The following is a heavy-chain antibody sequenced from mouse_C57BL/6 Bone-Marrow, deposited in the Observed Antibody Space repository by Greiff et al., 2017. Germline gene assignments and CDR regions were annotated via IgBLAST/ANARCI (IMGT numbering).Heavy chain of an antibody. CDR3: AREEDIYYDPAWFAY. Sequence: EVKVVESGPELVKPGASVKISCKASGYSFTDYNMNWVKQSNGKSLEWIGVINPNYGTTSYNQKFKGKATLTVDQSSSTAYMQLNSLTSEDSAVYYCAREEDIYYDPAWFAYWGQGTLVTVSA. D-gene: IGHD2-4*01. CDR2: INPNYGTT. V-gene: IGHV1-39*01. J-gene: IGHJ3*01. CDR1: GYSFTDYN.